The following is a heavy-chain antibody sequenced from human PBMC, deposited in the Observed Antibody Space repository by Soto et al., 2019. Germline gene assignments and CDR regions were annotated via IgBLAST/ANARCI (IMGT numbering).Heavy chain of an antibody. J-gene: IGHJ4*02. CDR1: GFTFSSYG. CDR2: IGKDGSIK. V-gene: IGHV3-33*01. D-gene: IGHD3-3*01. CDR3: ARDQDYYDFWRGQLFDY. Sequence: QVQLVESGGGVVQPGRSLRLSCAASGFTFSSYGMHWVRQAPGKGLEWVAVIGKDGSIKYYPASVKGRFTISRDNSKNPXYLQMNSLRAEDTAVYYCARDQDYYDFWRGQLFDYWGQGTLVTVSS.